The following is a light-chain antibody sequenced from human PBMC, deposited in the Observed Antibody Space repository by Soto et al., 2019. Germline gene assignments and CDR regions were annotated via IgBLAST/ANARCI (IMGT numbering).Light chain of an antibody. CDR3: QQYDNLPT. CDR1: QDISNY. CDR2: DAS. V-gene: IGKV1-33*01. Sequence: DLQMTQSPSSLSASVGDRVTITCQASQDISNYLNWYQQKPGKAPKLLIYDASNLETGVPSRFSGGGSGTDFSFTISSLQPEDIATYYCQQYDNLPTFGQGTRLEIK. J-gene: IGKJ5*01.